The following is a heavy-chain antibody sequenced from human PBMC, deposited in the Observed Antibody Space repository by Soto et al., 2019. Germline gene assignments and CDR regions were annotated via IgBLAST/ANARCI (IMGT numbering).Heavy chain of an antibody. CDR2: RHLDGIGR. J-gene: IGHJ6*02. CDR3: AGGNALDV. V-gene: IGHV3-7*01. Sequence: PGGSLTLSCAASTFPFSTYLMTGVRQAPGTGLVWVANRHLDGIGRYYIDSVKGRFTISIDKSKNSLSLQMTSLRAEDTAVYYCAGGNALDVWGQGTTVTVSS. CDR1: TFPFSTYL.